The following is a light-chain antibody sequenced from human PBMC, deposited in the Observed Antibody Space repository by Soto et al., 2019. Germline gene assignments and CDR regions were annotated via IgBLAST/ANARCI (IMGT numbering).Light chain of an antibody. CDR3: HQYDSSPLP. J-gene: IGKJ4*01. CDR1: QSVSSSY. V-gene: IGKV3-20*01. Sequence: EIVLTQSPGTLSLSPGERATLSCRASQSVSSSYLAWYQQKPGQAPRLLIYGASSRATGIPDRFSGSGYGTDFTLTISRLEPEDCAVYYCHQYDSSPLPFGGGTKVEIK. CDR2: GAS.